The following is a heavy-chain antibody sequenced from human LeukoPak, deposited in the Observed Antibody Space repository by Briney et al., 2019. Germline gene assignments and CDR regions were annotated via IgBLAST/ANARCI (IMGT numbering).Heavy chain of an antibody. CDR2: ISYSGST. V-gene: IGHV4-61*01. CDR3: ARGQAALWFGEL. CDR1: GGSVSSGSDY. J-gene: IGHJ4*02. D-gene: IGHD3-10*01. Sequence: PSETLSLTCTVSGGSVSSGSDYWSWIRQPPGKGLEWIGHISYSGSTNYNPSLKSRVTISLDTSKNQLSLKLSSVTTADTAVYYCARGQAALWFGELWGQRTLVTVSS.